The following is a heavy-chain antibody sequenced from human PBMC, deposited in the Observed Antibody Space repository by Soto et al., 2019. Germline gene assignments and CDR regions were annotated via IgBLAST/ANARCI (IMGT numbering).Heavy chain of an antibody. D-gene: IGHD6-19*01. V-gene: IGHV3-9*01. CDR3: AKDKGSGWYVSYFDL. CDR1: GFTFDDYA. Sequence: EVQLVESGGGLVQPGRSLRLSCAASGFTFDDYAMHWVRQAPGKGLEWVSGISWNSGSIGYADSVKGRFTISRDNAKNSLYLQMNSLRAEDTALYYCAKDKGSGWYVSYFDLWGRGTLVTVSS. J-gene: IGHJ2*01. CDR2: ISWNSGSI.